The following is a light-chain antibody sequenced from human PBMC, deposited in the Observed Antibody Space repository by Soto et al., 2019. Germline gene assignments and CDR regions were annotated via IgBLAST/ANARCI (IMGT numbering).Light chain of an antibody. Sequence: EIVLTQSPGTLSLSPGERATLSCRASQSVSSSYLAWYQQKPGQAPRLLIYGASSRATGVPDRFSGSGSGTEFTLTISSLQSADFAVYFCQQYNNWARTFGQGTKV. CDR1: QSVSSSY. V-gene: IGKV3-20*01. J-gene: IGKJ1*01. CDR3: QQYNNWART. CDR2: GAS.